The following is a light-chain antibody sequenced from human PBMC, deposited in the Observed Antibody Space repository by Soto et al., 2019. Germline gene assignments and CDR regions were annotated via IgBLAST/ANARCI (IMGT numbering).Light chain of an antibody. J-gene: IGKJ1*01. CDR1: QSISDW. Sequence: DTPMTQSPSTLSASVGDRVTITCRANQSISDWLAWYQQKPGKAPKLLIYKASRLQSGVPSRFSGSGSGTEFTLTISGLQAEDFATYYCQHYNDYPWTFGQGTKVEI. CDR3: QHYNDYPWT. CDR2: KAS. V-gene: IGKV1-5*03.